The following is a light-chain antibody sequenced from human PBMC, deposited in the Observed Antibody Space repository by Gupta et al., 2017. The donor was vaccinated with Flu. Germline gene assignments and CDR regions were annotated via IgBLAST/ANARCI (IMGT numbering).Light chain of an antibody. CDR3: MIWHSSAYV. CDR2: YKADADN. Sequence: CTLRSGINLDTYRIYWFQQKPGSPHQYLMRYKADADNHQGSGVPSRFAGSKYASENDGILLISGLQSEDESDYYCMIWHSSAYVFGTGTKVTVL. CDR1: SGINLDTYR. J-gene: IGLJ1*01. V-gene: IGLV5-45*02.